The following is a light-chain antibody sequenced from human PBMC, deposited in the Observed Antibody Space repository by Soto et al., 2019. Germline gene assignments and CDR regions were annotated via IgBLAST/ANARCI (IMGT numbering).Light chain of an antibody. Sequence: EMVLTQSPGTLSLSPGERATLSCRASQSVSASYLAWYQQKPGQAPRLLINGASSRATGIPDRFSGSGSGTDFTLTISRLEPEDFAVYYCQQYGSSSWTFGQGTKVEIK. CDR3: QQYGSSSWT. CDR1: QSVSASY. V-gene: IGKV3-20*01. CDR2: GAS. J-gene: IGKJ1*01.